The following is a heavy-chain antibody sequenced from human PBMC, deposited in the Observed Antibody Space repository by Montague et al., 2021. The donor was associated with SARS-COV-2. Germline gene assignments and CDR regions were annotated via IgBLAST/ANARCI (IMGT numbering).Heavy chain of an antibody. V-gene: IGHV4-34*01. J-gene: IGHJ5*02. D-gene: IGHD3-3*01. Sequence: SETLSLTCAVYTDSLSGYYWSWIRQSPGKGLEWIGEITHSGSTNHNPSLQSRVTISVDKSKKQVSLKLRFLTAADTAVYYCARGADYDFWSGFLRYKWFGPWGQGTPVIVSS. CDR2: ITHSGST. CDR3: ARGADYDFWSGFLRYKWFGP. CDR1: TDSLSGYY.